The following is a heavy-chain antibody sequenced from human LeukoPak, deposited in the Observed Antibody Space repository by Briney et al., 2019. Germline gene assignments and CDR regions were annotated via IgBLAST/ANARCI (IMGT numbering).Heavy chain of an antibody. D-gene: IGHD4-11*01. J-gene: IGHJ5*02. Sequence: PGGSLRLSCAASGFTFSSYAMSWVRQAPGKGLEWVSAISGSGGSTYYADSVKGRFTISRDNSKNTLDLQMNSLRAEDTAVYYCASAGESLVTTRNNWFDPWGQGSLVTVFS. V-gene: IGHV3-23*01. CDR2: ISGSGGST. CDR3: ASAGESLVTTRNNWFDP. CDR1: GFTFSSYA.